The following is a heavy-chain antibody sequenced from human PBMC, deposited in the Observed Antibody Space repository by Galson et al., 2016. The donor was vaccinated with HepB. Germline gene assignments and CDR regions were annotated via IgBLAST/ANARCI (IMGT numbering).Heavy chain of an antibody. Sequence: SLRLSCAASGFSVNNNYMTWVRQAPGKGLEWVSVIYGGGTTYFADSVKGRFTMSRDTSKNTLYLQMNSLRAEDAAVYYCASHGGSPSGLLGATEGLDYRGLGTLVTVSS. CDR3: ASHGGSPSGLLGATEGLDY. V-gene: IGHV3-53*01. CDR2: IYGGGTT. CDR1: GFSVNNNY. D-gene: IGHD3-16*01. J-gene: IGHJ4*02.